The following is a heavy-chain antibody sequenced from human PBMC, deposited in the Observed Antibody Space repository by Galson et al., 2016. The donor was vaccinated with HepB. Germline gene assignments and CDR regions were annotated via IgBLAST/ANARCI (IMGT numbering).Heavy chain of an antibody. J-gene: IGHJ4*02. CDR1: GYNFINSW. Sequence: QSGAEVKKPGESLKISCEGSGYNFINSWIAWVRQMPGKGLERMGIIYPDDSDTLYNPSFRGQVIISVDKSLSTAYLQWTSLKASDTAMYYCARARRFSSTYYFDYWAQGTLVTVSS. V-gene: IGHV5-51*01. CDR2: IYPDDSDT. CDR3: ARARRFSSTYYFDY. D-gene: IGHD3-3*01.